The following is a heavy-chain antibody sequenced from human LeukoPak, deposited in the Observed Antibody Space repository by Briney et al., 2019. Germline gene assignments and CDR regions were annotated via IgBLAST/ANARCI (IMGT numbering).Heavy chain of an antibody. CDR3: ARAPSYGDYGGDH. CDR1: GYTFTNYG. CDR2: ISANNGVT. J-gene: IGHJ4*02. D-gene: IGHD4-17*01. V-gene: IGHV1-18*01. Sequence: ASVKVSCKASGYTFTNYGISWVRQAPGQGLEWMGWISANNGVTNYAQKLQGRATMTTDTSTNTAYMELGSLRSDATAVYYCARAPSYGDYGGDHWGQGTLLTVSS.